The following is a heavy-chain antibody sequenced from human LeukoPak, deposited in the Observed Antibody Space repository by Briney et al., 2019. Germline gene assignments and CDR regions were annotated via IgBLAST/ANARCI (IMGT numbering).Heavy chain of an antibody. J-gene: IGHJ3*02. Sequence: PSETLSLTCAVSGYSISSGYYWGWIRQPPGKGREWIGMIYQSGSTYYHPSLKRRVTISVDTSKDQFSLKLSSVTAADTAVYYCARQGLYYYDSSGTTDAFDIWGEGTMVTVSS. V-gene: IGHV4-38-2*01. CDR3: ARQGLYYYDSSGTTDAFDI. D-gene: IGHD3-22*01. CDR2: IYQSGST. CDR1: GYSISSGYY.